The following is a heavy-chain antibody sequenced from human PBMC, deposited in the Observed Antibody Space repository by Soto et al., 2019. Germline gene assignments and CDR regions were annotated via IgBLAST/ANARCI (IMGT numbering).Heavy chain of an antibody. J-gene: IGHJ6*02. CDR1: GGSISSGDYY. D-gene: IGHD1-1*01. CDR2: IYYSGST. Sequence: QVQLQESGPGLVKPSQTLSLTCTVSGGSISSGDYYWSWIRQPPGKGLEWIGYIYYSGSTYYNPSLKSRITLSVDPSKKQFSLKLSSVTAADTAVYYCARERGAWYTSHYYYGMDVWGQGTTVTVSS. CDR3: ARERGAWYTSHYYYGMDV. V-gene: IGHV4-30-4*01.